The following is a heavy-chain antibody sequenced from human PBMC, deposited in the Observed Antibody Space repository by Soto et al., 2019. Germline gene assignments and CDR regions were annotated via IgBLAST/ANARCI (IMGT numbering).Heavy chain of an antibody. Sequence: GGSLRLSCAASGFTFSDYWMSWVRQAPGKGLEWVANIKQDGSEKYYVDSVKGRFTISRDDSKSIAYLQMNSLKTEDTAVYYYTRDLYSSSWYPVHGMDVWGQGTTVTVSS. CDR2: IKQDGSEK. CDR3: TRDLYSSSWYPVHGMDV. V-gene: IGHV3-7*03. J-gene: IGHJ6*02. D-gene: IGHD6-13*01. CDR1: GFTFSDYW.